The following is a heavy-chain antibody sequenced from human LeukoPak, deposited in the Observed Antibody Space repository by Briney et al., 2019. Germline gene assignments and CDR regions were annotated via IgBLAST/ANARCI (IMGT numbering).Heavy chain of an antibody. V-gene: IGHV3-7*03. D-gene: IGHD2-21*01. Sequence: AGGSLRLSCAASGLIFSGSWMNWVHQAPGKGLEWVATINPDGNKKGVADSVRGRFTISRDDAENSLYLQMNSLRAEDTAVYYCARDFAYKKFDYWGQGTLVTVSS. CDR2: INPDGNKK. CDR3: ARDFAYKKFDY. J-gene: IGHJ4*02. CDR1: GLIFSGSW.